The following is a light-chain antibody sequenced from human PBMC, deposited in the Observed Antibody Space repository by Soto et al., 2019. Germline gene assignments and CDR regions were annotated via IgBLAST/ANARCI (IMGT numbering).Light chain of an antibody. V-gene: IGLV1-40*01. CDR3: QSSDSSLSGV. CDR2: GNS. Sequence: QAVVTQPPSVSGAPGQRVTISCTGSSSNIGAGYDVHWYQQLPGTAPKLLIYGNSNRPSGVPDRFSGSKSGTSASLAITGLQAEDEAEYYFQSSDSSLSGVFGGGTKLPVL. CDR1: SSNIGAGYD. J-gene: IGLJ2*01.